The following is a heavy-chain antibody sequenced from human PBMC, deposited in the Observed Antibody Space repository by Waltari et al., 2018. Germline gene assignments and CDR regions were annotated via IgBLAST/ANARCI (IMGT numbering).Heavy chain of an antibody. J-gene: IGHJ6*03. Sequence: EVQLVESGGVVVQPGGSLRLSCAASGFTFDDYAMHWVRQAPGKGLEWGSLIRWDGGSTYYADSVKGRFTISRDNSKNSLYLQMNSLRAEDTALYYCAKDSQYYMDVWGKGTTVTVSS. CDR3: AKDSQYYMDV. CDR2: IRWDGGST. V-gene: IGHV3-43D*04. CDR1: GFTFDDYA.